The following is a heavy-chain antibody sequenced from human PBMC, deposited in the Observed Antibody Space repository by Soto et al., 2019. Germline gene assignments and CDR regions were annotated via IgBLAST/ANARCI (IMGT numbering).Heavy chain of an antibody. CDR1: GFTFSSYA. J-gene: IGHJ6*02. CDR2: ISYDGSNK. D-gene: IGHD7-27*01. CDR3: ARDSGGNNWGSPVGYYYYYYYGMDV. V-gene: IGHV3-30-3*01. Sequence: GGSLRLSCAASGFTFSSYAMHWVRQAPGKGLEWVAVISYDGSNKYYADSVKGRFTISRDNSKNTLYLQMNSLRAEDTAVYYCARDSGGNNWGSPVGYYYYYYYGMDVWGQGTTVTVSS.